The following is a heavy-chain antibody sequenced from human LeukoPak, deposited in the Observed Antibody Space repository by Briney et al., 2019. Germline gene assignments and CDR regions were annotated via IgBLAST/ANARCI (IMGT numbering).Heavy chain of an antibody. CDR3: AKDGYSNYACYYYYYMDV. J-gene: IGHJ6*03. V-gene: IGHV3-23*01. CDR2: ISGSGGST. CDR1: GFTFSSYA. Sequence: GGSLRLSCAASGFTFSSYAMSWVRQAPGKGLEWVSAISGSGGSTYYADSVKGRFTISRDNSKNTLYLQMNSLRAEDTAVYYCAKDGYSNYACYYYYYMDVWGKGTTVTVSS. D-gene: IGHD4-11*01.